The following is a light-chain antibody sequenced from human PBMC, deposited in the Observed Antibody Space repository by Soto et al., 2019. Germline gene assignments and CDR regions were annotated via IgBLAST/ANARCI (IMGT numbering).Light chain of an antibody. J-gene: IGKJ1*01. CDR2: DAS. Sequence: DIQMTQSPSTLSASVGDRVTITCRASQSISIWLAWYQQKPGKAPNILIYDASTLVSGVPSRFSGSGSETEFTLTISSLQPDDFATYYCQQYNNYFSWTFVQGTKVEIK. CDR1: QSISIW. V-gene: IGKV1-5*01. CDR3: QQYNNYFSWT.